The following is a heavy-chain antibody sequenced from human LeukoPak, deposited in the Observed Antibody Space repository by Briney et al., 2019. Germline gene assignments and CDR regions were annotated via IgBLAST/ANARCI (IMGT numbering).Heavy chain of an antibody. V-gene: IGHV3-23*01. CDR1: GFTFSSYA. CDR2: ISGSGGST. J-gene: IGHJ4*02. Sequence: GGSLRLSCAASGFTFSSYAMSWVRQAPGKGLERVSAISGSGGSTYYADSVKGRFTISRDNSKSTLYLQMNSLRAEDTAVYYCANPLGYSSSWYFDYWGQGTLVTVSS. D-gene: IGHD6-13*01. CDR3: ANPLGYSSSWYFDY.